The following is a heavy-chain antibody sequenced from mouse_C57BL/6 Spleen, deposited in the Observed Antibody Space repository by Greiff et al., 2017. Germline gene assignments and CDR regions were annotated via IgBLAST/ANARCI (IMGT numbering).Heavy chain of an antibody. V-gene: IGHV1-15*01. CDR1: GYTFTDYE. D-gene: IGHD2-3*01. J-gene: IGHJ4*01. CDR2: IDPETGGT. Sequence: QVQLQQSGAELVRPGASVTLSCKASGYTFTDYEMHWVKQTPVHGLEWIGAIDPETGGTAYNQKFKGQAILTADKSSSTAYMELRSLTSEDSAVYYCTTPDGYYAMDYWGQGTSVTGSS. CDR3: TTPDGYYAMDY.